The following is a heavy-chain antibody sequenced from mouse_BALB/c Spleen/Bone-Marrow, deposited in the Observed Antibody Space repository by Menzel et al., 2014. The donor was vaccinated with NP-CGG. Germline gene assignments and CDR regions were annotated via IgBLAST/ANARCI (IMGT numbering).Heavy chain of an antibody. CDR2: INPSNGGT. V-gene: IGHV1S81*02. CDR3: SRGRRDALDY. Sequence: VKLMESGAELVKPGASVKLSCKASGYTFTSYYMYWVKQRPGQGLEWFGEINPSNGGTNFNEKFKNKATLTVDKSSSTAYMQLSSLTSEDSAVYYCSRGRRDALDYWGQGTSGTVSS. J-gene: IGHJ4*01. CDR1: GYTFTSYY.